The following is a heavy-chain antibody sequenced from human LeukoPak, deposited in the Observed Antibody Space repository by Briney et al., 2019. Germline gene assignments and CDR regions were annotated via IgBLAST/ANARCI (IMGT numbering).Heavy chain of an antibody. D-gene: IGHD3-16*01. CDR1: GGSFSGYY. CDR3: ARHYGP. J-gene: IGHJ5*02. Sequence: PSETLSLTCAVYGGSFSGYYWSWIPQPPGKGLEWIGSIYDSGSTYYNPSLKSRVTISVDTSKNQFSLKLNSVTAADTAVYYCARHYGPWGQGTLVTVSS. V-gene: IGHV4-34*01. CDR2: IYDSGST.